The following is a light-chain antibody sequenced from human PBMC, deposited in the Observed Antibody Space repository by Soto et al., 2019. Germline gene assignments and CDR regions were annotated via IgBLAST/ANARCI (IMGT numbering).Light chain of an antibody. V-gene: IGKV3-20*01. CDR1: QSVGSSY. J-gene: IGKJ3*01. CDR2: GAS. Sequence: EIVLTQSPGTLSLSPGERATLSCRASQSVGSSYLAWYQQKPGQAPRVLIYGASSRATGIPDRFSGSGSGTDFTLTNSRLEPEDFAVYDCQQYATSPFTFGLGTKVDIK. CDR3: QQYATSPFT.